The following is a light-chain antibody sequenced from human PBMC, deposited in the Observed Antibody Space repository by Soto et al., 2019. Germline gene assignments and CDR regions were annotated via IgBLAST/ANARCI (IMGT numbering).Light chain of an antibody. CDR2: DAS. CDR1: QTIGNW. V-gene: IGKV1-5*01. CDR3: QQYDSYSYT. J-gene: IGKJ2*01. Sequence: IQMTQSPSTLSASVGDRVTITCRASQTIGNWLAWYQQKTGKAPKLLIYDASSLERGVPSRFSGSRSGTEFTLTISSLQPDDFATYHCQQYDSYSYTFGQGTKVDIK.